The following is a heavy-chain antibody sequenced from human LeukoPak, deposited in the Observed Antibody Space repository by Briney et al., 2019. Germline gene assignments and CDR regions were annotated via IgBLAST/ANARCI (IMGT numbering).Heavy chain of an antibody. CDR1: RFTFSNYA. J-gene: IGHJ4*02. CDR3: AKVVAGNIDYYFDY. D-gene: IGHD2/OR15-2a*01. V-gene: IGHV3-23*01. CDR2: ISGTGGST. Sequence: GGSLRLSCAASRFTFSNYAMSWVRQAPGKGLEWVAGISGTGGSTHYADSVKGRFTISRDNSKNTVYLQMRNLRVEHTAVYYCAKVVAGNIDYYFDYWGQGILVAVSS.